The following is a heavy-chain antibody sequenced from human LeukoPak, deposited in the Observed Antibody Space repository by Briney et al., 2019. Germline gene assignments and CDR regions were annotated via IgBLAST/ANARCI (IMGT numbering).Heavy chain of an antibody. CDR1: GFTFSSYA. J-gene: IGHJ4*02. Sequence: GGSLRLSCAASGFTFSSYAMSWVRQAPGKGLEWVSAISGSGGSTYYADSVKGRFTISRDNSKNTLYLQMNSLRAEDTAVYYCAKDQSPSHYGGNGGSDYWGQGTLVTVSS. D-gene: IGHD7-27*01. CDR2: ISGSGGST. V-gene: IGHV3-23*01. CDR3: AKDQSPSHYGGNGGSDY.